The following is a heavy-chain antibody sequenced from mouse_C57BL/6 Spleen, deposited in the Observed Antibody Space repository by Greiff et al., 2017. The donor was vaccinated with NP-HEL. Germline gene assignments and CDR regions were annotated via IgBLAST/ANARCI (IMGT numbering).Heavy chain of an antibody. CDR3: ARRKQIYYEIDYYAMDY. CDR2: INPSSGYT. Sequence: QVQLKQSGAELAKPGASVKLSCKASGYTFTSYWMHWVKQRPGQGLEWIGYINPSSGYTKYNQKFKDKATLTADKSSSTAYMELRSLTSEDSAVYYCARRKQIYYEIDYYAMDYWGQGTSVTVSS. V-gene: IGHV1-7*01. J-gene: IGHJ4*01. D-gene: IGHD2-4*01. CDR1: GYTFTSYW.